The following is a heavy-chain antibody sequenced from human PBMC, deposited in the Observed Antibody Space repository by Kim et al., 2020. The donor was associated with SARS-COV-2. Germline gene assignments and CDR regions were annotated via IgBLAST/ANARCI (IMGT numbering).Heavy chain of an antibody. CDR3: ARDSGSSWYEGIMDYYYYGMDV. Sequence: GGSLRLSCAASGFTFSSYSMNWVRQAPGKGLEWVSSISSSSYIYYADSVKGRFTISRDNAKNSLYLQMNSLRAEDTAVYYCARDSGSSWYEGIMDYYYYGMDVWGQGTTVTVSS. V-gene: IGHV3-21*01. CDR1: GFTFSSYS. CDR2: ISSSSYI. J-gene: IGHJ6*02. D-gene: IGHD6-13*01.